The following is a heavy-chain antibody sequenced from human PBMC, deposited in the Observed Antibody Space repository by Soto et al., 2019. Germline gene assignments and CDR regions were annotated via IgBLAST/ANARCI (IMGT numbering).Heavy chain of an antibody. CDR3: AREGYYDILTGSFDY. Sequence: SETLSLTCTFSGGSISSSSYYWGWIRQPPGKGLEWIGSIYYSGSTYYNLSLKSRVTISVDTSKNQFSLQLSSVTAADTAVYYCAREGYYDILTGSFDYWGQGTLVTVSS. CDR2: IYYSGST. D-gene: IGHD3-9*01. CDR1: GGSISSSSYY. J-gene: IGHJ4*02. V-gene: IGHV4-39*07.